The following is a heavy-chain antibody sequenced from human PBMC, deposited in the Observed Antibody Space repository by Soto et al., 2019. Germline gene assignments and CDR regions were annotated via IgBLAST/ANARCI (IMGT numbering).Heavy chain of an antibody. J-gene: IGHJ4*02. D-gene: IGHD6-6*01. CDR1: GGYFSSYY. V-gene: IGHV4-4*07. CDR2: IYSNGNT. Sequence: SETLSLTCTVSGGYFSSYYWSWIRQPAGKGLEWIGRIYSNGNTNYNPSLKSRVTMSIDTSKNQFSLKLTSVTAADTAVYYCARGGSSSGFDYWGQGTLVTVSS. CDR3: ARGGSSSGFDY.